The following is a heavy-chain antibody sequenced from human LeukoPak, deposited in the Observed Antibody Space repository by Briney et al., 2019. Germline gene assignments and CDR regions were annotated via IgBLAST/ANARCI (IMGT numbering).Heavy chain of an antibody. V-gene: IGHV3-7*01. D-gene: IGHD5/OR15-5a*01. J-gene: IGHJ3*01. Sequence: VGSLRLSCAASGFTFDNCWMSWVRQAPGKGLEWVANINEDGSKKYYVDSVKGRFTISRDNAKNSLYLQMNSLRAEDTAVYYCARGLRSVSEYDAFDLWGQGTMVTVSS. CDR2: INEDGSKK. CDR3: ARGLRSVSEYDAFDL. CDR1: GFTFDNCW.